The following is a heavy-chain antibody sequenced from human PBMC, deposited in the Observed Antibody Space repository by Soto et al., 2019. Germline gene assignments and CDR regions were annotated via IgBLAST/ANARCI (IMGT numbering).Heavy chain of an antibody. J-gene: IGHJ6*02. D-gene: IGHD5-18*01. CDR1: GGTFSSYA. CDR2: IIPIFGTA. Sequence: SVKVSCKASGGTFSSYAISWVRQAPGQGLEWMGGIIPIFGTANYAQKFQGRVTITADESTSTAYMELSSLRSEDTAVYYCARGNTAMDLYYYYGMDVWGQGTTVTVSS. CDR3: ARGNTAMDLYYYYGMDV. V-gene: IGHV1-69*13.